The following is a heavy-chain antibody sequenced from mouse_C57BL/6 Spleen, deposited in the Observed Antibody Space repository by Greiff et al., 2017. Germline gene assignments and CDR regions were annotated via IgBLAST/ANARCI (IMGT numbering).Heavy chain of an antibody. V-gene: IGHV2-2*01. CDR3: ARMGNDGYYYAMDY. CDR1: GFSLTSYG. CDR2: IWSGGST. Sequence: VQLQQSGPGLVQPSQSLSITCTVSGFSLTSYGVHWVRQSPGKGLEWLGVIWSGGSTDYNAAFISRLSISKDNSKRQVFCKMNSLQADDTAIYYCARMGNDGYYYAMDYWGQGTSVTVSS. D-gene: IGHD2-3*01. J-gene: IGHJ4*01.